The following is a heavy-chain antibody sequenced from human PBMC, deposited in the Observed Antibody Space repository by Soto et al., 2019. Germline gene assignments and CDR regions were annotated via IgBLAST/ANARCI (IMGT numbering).Heavy chain of an antibody. CDR3: ARVPPIYCSSTSCYTAWFDP. D-gene: IGHD2-2*02. V-gene: IGHV1-2*02. J-gene: IGHJ5*02. CDR1: GNTLTGYF. CDR2: LNSNSGGT. Sequence: ASVKVSCKASGNTLTGYFLHWVRQARGQGLEWLGWLNSNSGGTKIAQKFQGRLAMTRDTSITTAYMELSRLTSDDTAVYYCARVPPIYCSSTSCYTAWFDPWGQGTLVTSPQ.